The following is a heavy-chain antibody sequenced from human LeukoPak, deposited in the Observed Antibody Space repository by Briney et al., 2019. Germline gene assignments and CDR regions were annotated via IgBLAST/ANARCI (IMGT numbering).Heavy chain of an antibody. J-gene: IGHJ4*02. D-gene: IGHD6-13*01. CDR3: AYSSSWSSFDY. Sequence: PGGSLRLSCAASGFTVSSNYMSWVRQAPGKGLEWVSVIYSGGSTYYADSVKGRFTISRDSSKNTLYLQMNSLRAEDTAVYYCAYSSSWSSFDYWGQGTLVTVSS. CDR2: IYSGGST. CDR1: GFTVSSNY. V-gene: IGHV3-53*01.